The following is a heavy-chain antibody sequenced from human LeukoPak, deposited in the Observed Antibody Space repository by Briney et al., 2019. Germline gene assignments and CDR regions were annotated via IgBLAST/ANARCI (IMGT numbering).Heavy chain of an antibody. CDR1: GGSISSYY. V-gene: IGHV4-4*07. Sequence: SETLSLTCTVSGGSISSYYWSWIRQSPGKGLEWIGRIYTSGSTNYNPSLKSRVTISVDTSKNQFSLRLSSVTAADTAVYYCARSSSSGWGFRFNPWGQGTLVTVSS. D-gene: IGHD6-19*01. CDR2: IYTSGST. CDR3: ARSSSSGWGFRFNP. J-gene: IGHJ5*02.